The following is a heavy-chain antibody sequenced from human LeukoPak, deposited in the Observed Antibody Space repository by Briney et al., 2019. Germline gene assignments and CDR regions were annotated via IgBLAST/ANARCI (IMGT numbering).Heavy chain of an antibody. V-gene: IGHV4-59*08. CDR1: GGSISSYY. CDR3: ARHKFGGIVVVPAAYDAFDI. J-gene: IGHJ3*02. D-gene: IGHD2-2*01. CDR2: IYYSGST. Sequence: SETLSLTCTVSGGSISSYYWSWIRQPPGKGLEWIGYIYYSGSTNYNPSLKSRVTISVDTSKNQFSLKLSSVTAADTAVYCCARHKFGGIVVVPAAYDAFDIWGQGTMVTVSS.